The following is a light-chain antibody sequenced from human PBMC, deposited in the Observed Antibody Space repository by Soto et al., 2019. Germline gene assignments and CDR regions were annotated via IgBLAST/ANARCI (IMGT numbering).Light chain of an antibody. J-gene: IGKJ1*01. V-gene: IGKV3-20*01. CDR2: GAS. CDR3: QQYDSSPRT. CDR1: QTVRSTY. Sequence: EIVLTQSPGTLSLSPGERATLSCRASQTVRSTYLAWYQQKAGQAPRLLIYGASSRATGIPDRFSGSGSGTDFTLTISRLVPEDFAVYYCQQYDSSPRTFGQGTKVDIK.